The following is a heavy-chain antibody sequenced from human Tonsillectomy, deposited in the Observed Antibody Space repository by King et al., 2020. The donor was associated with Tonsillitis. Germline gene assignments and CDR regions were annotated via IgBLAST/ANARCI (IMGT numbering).Heavy chain of an antibody. V-gene: IGHV3-7*01. D-gene: IGHD2-21*02. Sequence: VQLVESGGGLVQPGGSLRLSCAASGFTFSRYWMSWVRQAPGKGLEWVANIKQDGSEKYYVDSVKGRFTISRDNAKNSLYLQMSSLRAEDTAVYYCARDNIVVVTATSTFDYWGQGTLVTVSS. CDR3: ARDNIVVVTATSTFDY. CDR1: GFTFSRYW. J-gene: IGHJ4*02. CDR2: IKQDGSEK.